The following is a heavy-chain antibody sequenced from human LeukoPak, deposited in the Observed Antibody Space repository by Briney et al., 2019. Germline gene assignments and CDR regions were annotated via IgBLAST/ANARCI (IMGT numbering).Heavy chain of an antibody. J-gene: IGHJ4*02. CDR3: ARPGRGRYSGYDWFPYYFDY. Sequence: SVKVSCKASGGTFSSYAISWVRQAPGQGLEWMGGIIPIFGTANYAQKFQGRVTITADESTSTAYMELSSLRSEDTAVYYCARPGRGRYSGYDWFPYYFDYRGQGTLVTVSS. CDR1: GGTFSSYA. V-gene: IGHV1-69*01. CDR2: IIPIFGTA. D-gene: IGHD5-12*01.